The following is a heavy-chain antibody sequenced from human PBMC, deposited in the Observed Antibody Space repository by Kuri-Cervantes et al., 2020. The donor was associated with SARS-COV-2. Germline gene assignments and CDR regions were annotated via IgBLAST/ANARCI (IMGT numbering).Heavy chain of an antibody. V-gene: IGHV3-73*01. D-gene: IGHD1-1*01. CDR3: TRTRQGNWRNDADY. CDR1: GFTFSSYD. CDR2: IRSKANSYGK. J-gene: IGHJ4*02. Sequence: GESLKISCAASGFTFSSYDMHWVRQASGKGLEWVGRIRSKANSYGKAYAASVKGRFTISSDDSKNTVYLQMNSLQTEDTAGYYCTRTRQGNWRNDADYWGQGTLVTVSS.